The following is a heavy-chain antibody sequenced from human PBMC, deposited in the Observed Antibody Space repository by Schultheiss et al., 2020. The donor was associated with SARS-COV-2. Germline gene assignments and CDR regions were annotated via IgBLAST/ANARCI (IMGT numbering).Heavy chain of an antibody. D-gene: IGHD2-2*02. CDR2: ISGSGGST. J-gene: IGHJ3*02. V-gene: IGHV3-23*01. CDR1: GFTFSSYG. Sequence: GESLKISCAASGFTFSSYGMHWVRQAPGKGLEWVSAISGSGGSTYYADSVKGRFTISRDNSKNTLYLQMNSLRAEDTAVYYCAKGGYCSSTSCYTTFVGAFDIWGQGTMVTVSS. CDR3: AKGGYCSSTSCYTTFVGAFDI.